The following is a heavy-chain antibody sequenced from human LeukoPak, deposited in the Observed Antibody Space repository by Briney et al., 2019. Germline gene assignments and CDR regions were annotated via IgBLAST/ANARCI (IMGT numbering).Heavy chain of an antibody. D-gene: IGHD2/OR15-2a*01. Sequence: QPGGSLRLSCAASGFTFSTYDMHWVRQAPGKGLEWVAVISYDGSDKYYADSVKGRFTISRDNSKNTLYLQMNSLRAEDTAVYYCARGPDSMTSFDFWGQGTLVTVSS. J-gene: IGHJ4*02. V-gene: IGHV3-30*03. CDR2: ISYDGSDK. CDR1: GFTFSTYD. CDR3: ARGPDSMTSFDF.